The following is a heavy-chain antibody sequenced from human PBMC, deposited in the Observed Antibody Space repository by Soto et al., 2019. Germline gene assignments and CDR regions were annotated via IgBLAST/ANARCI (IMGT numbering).Heavy chain of an antibody. CDR2: IYYSGTT. CDR3: ARYVNPYDTAVWFDP. D-gene: IGHD3-9*01. V-gene: IGHV4-59*01. Sequence: QVQLQESGQGLVKPSEPLSLTCPVSVASPRNYFWSWFRQPPGKGLRWIGCIYYSGTTNYNSSLKSRVTISLDTSKNQFSLRLRSVTAADTAVYYCARYVNPYDTAVWFDPWGQGTLVTVSS. CDR1: VASPRNYF. J-gene: IGHJ5*02.